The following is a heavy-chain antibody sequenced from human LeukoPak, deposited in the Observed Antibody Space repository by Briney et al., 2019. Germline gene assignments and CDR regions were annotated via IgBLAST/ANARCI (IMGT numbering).Heavy chain of an antibody. J-gene: IGHJ6*03. CDR3: ARHLRYYYDSSGYADYYYMDV. V-gene: IGHV5-51*01. CDR2: IYPGDSDT. Sequence: GESLKISCKGSGYSFTGYWIGWVRQMPGKGLEWMGIIYPGDSDTRYSPSFQGQVTISADKSISTAYLQWSSLKASDTAMYYCARHLRYYYDSSGYADYYYMDVWGKGTTVTVSS. D-gene: IGHD3-22*01. CDR1: GYSFTGYW.